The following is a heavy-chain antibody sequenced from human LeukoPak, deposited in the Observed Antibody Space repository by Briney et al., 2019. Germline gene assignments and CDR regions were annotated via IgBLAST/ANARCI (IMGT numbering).Heavy chain of an antibody. Sequence: PGGSLRLSCAASGFTFSHYAMTWVRQAPGKGLEWVSSISSSGGIPYYAASVKGRFTISRDNSKNTLFLQMNSLRAEDTAVYYCARGRDGYNDAFDIWGQGTMVTVSS. CDR3: ARGRDGYNDAFDI. J-gene: IGHJ3*02. D-gene: IGHD5-24*01. CDR2: ISSSGGIP. V-gene: IGHV3-23*01. CDR1: GFTFSHYA.